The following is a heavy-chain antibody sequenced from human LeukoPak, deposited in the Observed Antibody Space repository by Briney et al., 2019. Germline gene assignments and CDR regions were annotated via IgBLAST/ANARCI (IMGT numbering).Heavy chain of an antibody. CDR2: ISGYNGNT. Sequence: ASVKVSCKASTYTFTRYGISWVRQAPGQGLEWMGWISGYNGNTNYARKFLGRVSMTADTATSTAYMELRSLTSDDTAMYYCARSGRGTYYYFDLWGQGTLVTVSS. CDR3: ARSGRGTYYYFDL. D-gene: IGHD5-12*01. J-gene: IGHJ4*02. V-gene: IGHV1-18*01. CDR1: TYTFTRYG.